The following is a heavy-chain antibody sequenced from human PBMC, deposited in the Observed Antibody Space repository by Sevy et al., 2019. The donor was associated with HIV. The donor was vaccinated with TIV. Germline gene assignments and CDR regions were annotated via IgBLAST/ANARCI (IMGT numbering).Heavy chain of an antibody. CDR2: ISYEGSET. V-gene: IGHV3-30-3*01. Sequence: QLGGSLRLSCAASGFAFSSHAMHWVRQAPGKGPEWVATISYEGSETFYAASVEGRFTNSRDNSKNLLSLQINSLRPEDTAVYYCARDGGFSIKWYPLYWGHGTLVTVSS. CDR1: GFAFSSHA. D-gene: IGHD3-3*02. CDR3: ARDGGFSIKWYPLY. J-gene: IGHJ4*01.